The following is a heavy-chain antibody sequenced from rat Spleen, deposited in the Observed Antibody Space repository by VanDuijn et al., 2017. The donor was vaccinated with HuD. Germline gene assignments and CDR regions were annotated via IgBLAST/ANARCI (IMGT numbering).Heavy chain of an antibody. J-gene: IGHJ2*01. CDR1: GFTFSIYG. Sequence: EVQLVESDGGLVQPGGSLKISCSASGFTFSIYGMAWVRQTPTKGLEWVASITTGSGNTYYRDSVKGRFTISRDTAQNTLYLQMNSLRSEDTATYHCATAEELIFDNWGQGVMVTVSS. CDR2: ITTGSGNT. CDR3: ATAEELIFDN. D-gene: IGHD3-5*01. V-gene: IGHV5S13*01.